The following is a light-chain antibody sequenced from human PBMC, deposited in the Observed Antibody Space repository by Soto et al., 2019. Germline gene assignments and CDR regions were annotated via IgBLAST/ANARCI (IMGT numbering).Light chain of an antibody. CDR2: EVR. CDR3: SAYTARSTLV. V-gene: IGLV2-14*01. CDR1: MRDVGAYNL. Sequence: QSALTQPASVSGSAGQSITISCSGTMRDVGAYNLVSWYQQHPGTAPKLIIYEVRNRPSGIYSRFSGSWSGNTASLTISGLQSEDEGDYYCSAYTARSTLVFGGETKVTVL. J-gene: IGLJ3*02.